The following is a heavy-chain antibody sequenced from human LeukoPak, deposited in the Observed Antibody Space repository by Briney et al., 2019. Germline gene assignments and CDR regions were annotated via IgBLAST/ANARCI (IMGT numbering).Heavy chain of an antibody. CDR1: GGSISSGSYY. J-gene: IGHJ6*03. V-gene: IGHV4-61*02. CDR3: ARSVRRTSWPQTRIYYYYYMDV. D-gene: IGHD2-2*01. CDR2: VFTSGST. Sequence: SETLSLTCIVSGGSISSGSYYWSWIRQPAGKGLEWIGRVFTSGSTDYNPSFKSRVTISVDTSKKQVSLRLSSVTAADTAVYYCARSVRRTSWPQTRIYYYYYMDVWGKGTTVTVSS.